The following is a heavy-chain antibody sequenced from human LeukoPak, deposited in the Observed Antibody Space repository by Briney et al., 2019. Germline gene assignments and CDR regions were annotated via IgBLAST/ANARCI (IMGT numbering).Heavy chain of an antibody. Sequence: ASVKVSCKASGYTFTSYDINWVRQATGQGLEWMGWMNPNSGNTGYAQKFQGRVAMTRNTSISTAYMELSSLRSEDTAVYYRARGTGYSSSWYVQVYWGQGTLVTVSS. J-gene: IGHJ4*02. CDR3: ARGTGYSSSWYVQVY. CDR1: GYTFTSYD. V-gene: IGHV1-8*01. D-gene: IGHD6-13*01. CDR2: MNPNSGNT.